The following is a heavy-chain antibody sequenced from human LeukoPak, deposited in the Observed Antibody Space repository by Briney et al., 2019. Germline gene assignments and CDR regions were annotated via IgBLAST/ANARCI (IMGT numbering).Heavy chain of an antibody. D-gene: IGHD3-16*01. V-gene: IGHV4-59*08. CDR1: NGSISGYY. CDR3: ARRFARNWYFDL. CDR2: IYYSGTT. Sequence: SETLSLTCTVSNGSISGYYWIWIRQPPGKGLEWIGSIYYSGTTKYHPSLKSRVAISVDTSKEQFSLMLTSVTAADTAIYYCARRFARNWYFDLWGRGTLVTVSS. J-gene: IGHJ2*01.